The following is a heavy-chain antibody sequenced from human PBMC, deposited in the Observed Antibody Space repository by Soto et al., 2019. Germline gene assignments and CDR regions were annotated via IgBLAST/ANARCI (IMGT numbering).Heavy chain of an antibody. D-gene: IGHD3-16*02. CDR1: GYTFTNYG. V-gene: IGHV1-18*01. J-gene: IGHJ4*02. Sequence: VASVKVSCKTSGYTFTNYGISWVRQAPGQGLEWVGWITTDKGKTTYAQKFQGRVSITTDTSASTAYMELRSLRSDDTAVYYCTRSAVRPSGGLIGPFDYWGQGTVVTVSS. CDR2: ITTDKGKT. CDR3: TRSAVRPSGGLIGPFDY.